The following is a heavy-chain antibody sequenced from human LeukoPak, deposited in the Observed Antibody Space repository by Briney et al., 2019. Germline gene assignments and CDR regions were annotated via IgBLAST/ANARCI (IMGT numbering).Heavy chain of an antibody. CDR2: LSFDESS. V-gene: IGHV3-30*04. Sequence: GGSLRLSCATSGINFGASIMHWIRQAPGKGREWVAGLSFDESSYYGGSVEGRFIISGDNSKRTLYLQMNSLKVEDTALYYCAREGHSSGFAPAFDTWGQGTMVTVPS. CDR3: AREGHSSGFAPAFDT. CDR1: GINFGASI. D-gene: IGHD6-19*01. J-gene: IGHJ3*02.